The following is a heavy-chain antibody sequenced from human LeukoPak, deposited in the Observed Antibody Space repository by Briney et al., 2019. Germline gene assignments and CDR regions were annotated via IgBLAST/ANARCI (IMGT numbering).Heavy chain of an antibody. CDR3: ARDFRYSGSYHHWFDP. V-gene: IGHV3-33*01. D-gene: IGHD1-26*01. CDR1: GFTFSSSG. Sequence: GGSLRLSCAASGFTFSSSGMHWVRQAPGKGLEWVAVIGNDGNREYYADSVKGRFTISRDNSKNTLYLQINSLRAEDTAVYYCARDFRYSGSYHHWFDPWGQGTLATVSS. J-gene: IGHJ5*02. CDR2: IGNDGNRE.